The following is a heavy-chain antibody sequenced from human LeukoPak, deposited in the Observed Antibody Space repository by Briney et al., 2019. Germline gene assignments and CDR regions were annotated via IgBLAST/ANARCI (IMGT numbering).Heavy chain of an antibody. CDR3: TRVTSRYWYFDL. J-gene: IGHJ2*01. CDR1: GFTVSNNY. CDR2: IYSDGST. D-gene: IGHD4-17*01. V-gene: IGHV3-53*04. Sequence: GGSLRLSCAASGFTVSNNYMSWVREAPGKGLEWVSVIYSDGSTFYADSVKGRFTISRHNSRNTLYLQMNSLRVEDTAVYFCTRVTSRYWYFDLWGRGTLVTVSS.